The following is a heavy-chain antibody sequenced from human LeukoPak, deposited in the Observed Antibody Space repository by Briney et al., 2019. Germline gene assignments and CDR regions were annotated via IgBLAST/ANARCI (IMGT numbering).Heavy chain of an antibody. CDR1: GFTFSSYW. CDR3: ARPQEYFDWPPDN. D-gene: IGHD3-9*01. J-gene: IGHJ4*02. Sequence: GGSLRLSCTASGFTFSSYWMSWLRQAPGKGLEWVANINQDGSVKFYVDSVKGRFTISRDNAQNSLCLQMSSLRVDDTAMYYCARPQEYFDWPPDNWGQGTLVTVSS. V-gene: IGHV3-7*04. CDR2: INQDGSVK.